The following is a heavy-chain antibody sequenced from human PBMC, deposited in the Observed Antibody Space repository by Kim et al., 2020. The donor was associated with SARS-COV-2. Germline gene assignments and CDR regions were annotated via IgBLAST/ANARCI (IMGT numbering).Heavy chain of an antibody. J-gene: IGHJ4*02. Sequence: GGSLRLSCVVSGFSFTNYAMSWGRQAPGKGLGWVSRISVSGGDTFYADSVKGRFTISRDNSKNTLYLQMNSLRVEATAVYYCTRFTWFGVEGFWGQGTLFIVSS. CDR1: GFSFTNYA. D-gene: IGHD3-10*01. CDR3: TRFTWFGVEGF. V-gene: IGHV3-23*01. CDR2: ISVSGGDT.